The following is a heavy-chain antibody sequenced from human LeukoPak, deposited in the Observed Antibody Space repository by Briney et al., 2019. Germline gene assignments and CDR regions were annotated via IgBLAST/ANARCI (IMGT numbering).Heavy chain of an antibody. D-gene: IGHD6-13*01. Sequence: PSETLSLTCTVSGGSISSSIYSWGWIRQPPGKGLEWIGSIYYSGSTYYNPSLKSRVTISVDTSKNQFSLKLSSVTAADTAVYYCARVSRIAAAGTGWYFDLWGRGTLVTVSS. V-gene: IGHV4-39*07. CDR3: ARVSRIAAAGTGWYFDL. J-gene: IGHJ2*01. CDR2: IYYSGST. CDR1: GGSISSSIYS.